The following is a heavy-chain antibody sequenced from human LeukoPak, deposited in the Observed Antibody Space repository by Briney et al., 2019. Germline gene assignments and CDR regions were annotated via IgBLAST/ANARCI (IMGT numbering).Heavy chain of an antibody. J-gene: IGHJ3*02. CDR3: ARLKRYSSSTNPAFDI. D-gene: IGHD6-13*01. Sequence: HHGGSLRLSCAASGFTFSSYAMSWVRQAPGKGLEWVSAISGSGGSTYYADSVKGRFTISRDNAKNTLYLQMNSLRAEDTAVYYCARLKRYSSSTNPAFDIWGQGTMVTVSS. CDR2: ISGSGGST. V-gene: IGHV3-23*01. CDR1: GFTFSSYA.